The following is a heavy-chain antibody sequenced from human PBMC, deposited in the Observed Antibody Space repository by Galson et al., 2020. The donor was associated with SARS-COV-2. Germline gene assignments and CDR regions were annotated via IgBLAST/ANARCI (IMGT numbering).Heavy chain of an antibody. J-gene: IGHJ4*02. CDR1: GFTLSSYW. V-gene: IGHV3-74*01. D-gene: IGHD1-26*01. Sequence: GESLKISCAASGFTLSSYWMHWVRQVSGEGLVWVSRISTDGSSTGYADSVRGRFTISRDNARNTLYLQMNSLRADDTAVYYCARGGGSYFNYWGQGTRVTVSS. CDR2: ISTDGSST. CDR3: ARGGGSYFNY.